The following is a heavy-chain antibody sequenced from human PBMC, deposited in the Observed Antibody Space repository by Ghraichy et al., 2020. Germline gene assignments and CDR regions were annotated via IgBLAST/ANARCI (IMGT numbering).Heavy chain of an antibody. CDR3: AKDGVVGDCSSTSCYTQWAYYYYGMDV. Sequence: GGSLRLSCAASGFTFSSYAMSWVRQAPGKGLEWVSAISGSGGSTYYADSVKGRFTISRDNSKNTLYLQMNSLRAEDTAVYYCAKDGVVGDCSSTSCYTQWAYYYYGMDVWGQGTTVTVSS. CDR1: GFTFSSYA. D-gene: IGHD2-2*02. J-gene: IGHJ6*02. CDR2: ISGSGGST. V-gene: IGHV3-23*01.